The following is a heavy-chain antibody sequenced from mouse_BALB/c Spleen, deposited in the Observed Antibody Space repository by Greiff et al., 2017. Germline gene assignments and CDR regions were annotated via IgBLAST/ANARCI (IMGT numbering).Heavy chain of an antibody. Sequence: EVMLVESGGGLVQPGGSRKLSCAASGFTFSSFGMHWVRQAPEKGLEWVAYISSGGSYTYYPDSVKGRFTISRDNAKNTLYLQMSSLKSEDTAMYYCTRENYDYWGQGTSVTVSS. V-gene: IGHV5-6-4*01. D-gene: IGHD1-1*02. J-gene: IGHJ4*01. CDR2: ISSGGSYT. CDR1: GFTFSSFG. CDR3: TRENYDY.